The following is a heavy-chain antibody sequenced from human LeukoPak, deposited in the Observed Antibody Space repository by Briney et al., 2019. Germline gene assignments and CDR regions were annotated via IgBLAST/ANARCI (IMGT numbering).Heavy chain of an antibody. J-gene: IGHJ4*02. V-gene: IGHV3-23*01. Sequence: PGGSLRLSCAASGFTCSSYAMSWVRQAPGKGLEGVSAISGSGGSTYYADSVKGRFTISRDNSKNTLYLQMNSLRAEDTAVYYCANGNFWSGYSYWGQGTLVTVSS. CDR3: ANGNFWSGYSY. CDR2: ISGSGGST. CDR1: GFTCSSYA. D-gene: IGHD3-3*01.